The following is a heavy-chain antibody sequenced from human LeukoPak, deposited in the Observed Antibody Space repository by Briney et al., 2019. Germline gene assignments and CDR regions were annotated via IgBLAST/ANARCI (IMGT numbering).Heavy chain of an antibody. V-gene: IGHV5-51*01. CDR3: ATSKSRGWLPYYFDY. J-gene: IGHJ4*02. Sequence: GESLKISCKGSGYSFTSYWIGWVRQMPGKGLEWMGIIYPGDSDTRYSPSFQGQVTISADKSISTAYLQWSSLKASDTAMYYCATSKSRGWLPYYFDYWGQGTLVTVSS. CDR2: IYPGDSDT. CDR1: GYSFTSYW. D-gene: IGHD5-12*01.